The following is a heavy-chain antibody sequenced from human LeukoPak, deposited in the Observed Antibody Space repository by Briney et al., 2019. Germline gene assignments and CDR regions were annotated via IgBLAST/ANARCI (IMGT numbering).Heavy chain of an antibody. D-gene: IGHD6-13*01. CDR1: GFTFSSYS. CDR3: ARDLLPPYSSSWPQYFQH. CDR2: ISSSSSYI. V-gene: IGHV3-21*01. Sequence: PGGSLRLSCAASGFTFSSYSMNWVRQAPGKGLEWVSSISSSSSYIYYADSVKGRFTISRDNAKNSLYLQMNSLRAEDTAVYYCARDLLPPYSSSWPQYFQHWGQGTLVTVSS. J-gene: IGHJ1*01.